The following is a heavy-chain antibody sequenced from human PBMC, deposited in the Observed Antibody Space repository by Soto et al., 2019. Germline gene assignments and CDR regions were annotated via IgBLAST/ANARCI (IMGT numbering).Heavy chain of an antibody. J-gene: IGHJ6*03. V-gene: IGHV1-58*02. CDR3: AASSLHLGELSFYYYYYMYV. D-gene: IGHD3-16*02. CDR2: IVVGSGNT. Sequence: ASVKVSCKASGFTFTSSAMQWVRQARGQRLEWIGWIVVGSGNTNYAQKFQERVTITRDMSTSTAYMELSSLRSEDTAAYYCAASSLHLGELSFYYYYYMYVWGKGTTVTVSS. CDR1: GFTFTSSA.